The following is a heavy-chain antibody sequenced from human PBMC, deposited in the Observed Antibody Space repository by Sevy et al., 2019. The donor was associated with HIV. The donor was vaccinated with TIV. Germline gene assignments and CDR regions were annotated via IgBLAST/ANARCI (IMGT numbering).Heavy chain of an antibody. V-gene: IGHV3-74*01. CDR3: ARGDFWSSTPYYYYYMDV. CDR2: INSDGSST. Sequence: GGSLRLSCAASGFTFSSYWMHWVRQAPGKGLVWVSRINSDGSSTSYADSVKGRFTISRDNAKNTLYLQMNSLRAEDTAVYYCARGDFWSSTPYYYYYMDVWGKGTTVTVSS. J-gene: IGHJ6*03. D-gene: IGHD3-3*01. CDR1: GFTFSSYW.